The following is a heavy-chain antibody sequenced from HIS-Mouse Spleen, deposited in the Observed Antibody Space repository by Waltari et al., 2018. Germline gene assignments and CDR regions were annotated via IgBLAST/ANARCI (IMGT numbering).Heavy chain of an antibody. CDR1: GGSISSSSYY. CDR3: AREIPYSSSWYDWYFDL. V-gene: IGHV4-39*07. D-gene: IGHD6-13*01. Sequence: QLQLQESGPGLVKPSETLSLTCTVSGGSISSSSYYWGWIRQPPGNGLEWIGSIYYIGGTYSTPSPKIRVTISVDTSKNQFSLKLSSVTAADTAVYYCAREIPYSSSWYDWYFDLWGRGTLVTVSS. J-gene: IGHJ2*01. CDR2: IYYIGGT.